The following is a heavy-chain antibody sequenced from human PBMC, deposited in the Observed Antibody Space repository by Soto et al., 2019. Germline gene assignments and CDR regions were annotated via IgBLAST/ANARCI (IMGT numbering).Heavy chain of an antibody. Sequence: QGQLVQSGGEVKKSGASVKVSCKASEYTFSRYGISWVRQAPGQGLEWMGWISGYNGDTNYAQKFQGRVTMTIDTSTTTAYMELRSLTSDDTAVYYCAKNGQPPYYYYGLDVWGQGTTVTVSS. CDR2: ISGYNGDT. CDR3: AKNGQPPYYYYGLDV. D-gene: IGHD2-8*01. J-gene: IGHJ6*02. V-gene: IGHV1-18*01. CDR1: EYTFSRYG.